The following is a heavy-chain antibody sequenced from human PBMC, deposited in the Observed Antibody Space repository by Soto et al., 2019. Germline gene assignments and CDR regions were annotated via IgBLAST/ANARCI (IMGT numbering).Heavy chain of an antibody. CDR3: ARDSPGRPVLEWLFTY. CDR1: GFTFSSYA. Sequence: GGSLRLSCAASGFTFSSYAMHWVRQAPGKGLEWVAVISYDGSNKYYADSVKGRFTISRDNSKNTLYLQMNSLRAEDTAVYYCARDSPGRPVLEWLFTYWGQGTLVTVSS. V-gene: IGHV3-30-3*01. J-gene: IGHJ4*02. D-gene: IGHD3-3*01. CDR2: ISYDGSNK.